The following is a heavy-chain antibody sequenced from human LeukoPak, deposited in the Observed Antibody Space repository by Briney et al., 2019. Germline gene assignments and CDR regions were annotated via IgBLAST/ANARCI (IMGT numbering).Heavy chain of an antibody. CDR3: AKGSAQTPRVYDY. CDR2: SGTSGGI. V-gene: IGHV3-23*01. CDR1: GFTFSTFA. D-gene: IGHD5/OR15-5a*01. Sequence: PGGSLRLSCVASGFTFSTFAMSWVRQAPGKGLEWVSASGTSGGIYYADSVKGRFTISRDNSKNTLYLQMDSLRVEDTAVYYCAKGSAQTPRVYDYWGQGTLVTVPS. J-gene: IGHJ4*02.